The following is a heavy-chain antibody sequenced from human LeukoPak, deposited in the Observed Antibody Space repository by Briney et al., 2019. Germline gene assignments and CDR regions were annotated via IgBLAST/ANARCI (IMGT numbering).Heavy chain of an antibody. J-gene: IGHJ4*02. CDR2: IKYDGSEI. CDR3: AKYHYGSGTSLGY. V-gene: IGHV3-7*01. Sequence: PGGSLRLSCAASGFTFIDSWMTWVRQAPGKGLQWVANIKYDGSEIYYVDSVEGRFTISRDNAKKSLSLQMNSLRAEDTAVYYCAKYHYGSGTSLGYWGQGTLVTVSS. CDR1: GFTFIDSW. D-gene: IGHD3-10*01.